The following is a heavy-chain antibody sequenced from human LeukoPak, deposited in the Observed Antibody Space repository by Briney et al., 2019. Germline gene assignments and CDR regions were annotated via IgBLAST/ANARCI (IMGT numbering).Heavy chain of an antibody. CDR3: ARTTSLTASGYDY. J-gene: IGHJ4*02. CDR2: MNPNSGNT. D-gene: IGHD4-17*01. CDR1: GYTFTSYD. Sequence: ASVKVSCKASGYTFTSYDINWVRQATGQGLEWMGWMNPNSGNTGYAQKFQGRLSITSDTSISTAYMELSSLRSDDTAVYFCARTTSLTASGYDYWGQGTLVTVSS. V-gene: IGHV1-8*01.